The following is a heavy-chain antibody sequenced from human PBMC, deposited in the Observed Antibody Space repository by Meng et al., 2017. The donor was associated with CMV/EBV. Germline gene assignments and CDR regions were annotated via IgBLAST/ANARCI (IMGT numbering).Heavy chain of an antibody. CDR1: GFTFRSYS. D-gene: IGHD3-3*01. Sequence: GGSLRLSCAASGFTFRSYSINWVRQAPGKGLEWVSYISSSSSTIYYVDSVKGRFTLSRDNAKNSLYLQMNSLRTEDTAVYYCSRVKSAYDFWSGYYLDYWGQGTLVTVSS. V-gene: IGHV3-48*04. J-gene: IGHJ4*02. CDR2: ISSSSSTI. CDR3: SRVKSAYDFWSGYYLDY.